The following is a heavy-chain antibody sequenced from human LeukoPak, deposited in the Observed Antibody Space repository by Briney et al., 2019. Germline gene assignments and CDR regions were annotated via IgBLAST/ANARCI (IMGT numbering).Heavy chain of an antibody. CDR1: GGSISSHY. CDR3: ARGYCSSTSCFHYFDY. V-gene: IGHV4-59*11. CDR2: IYYSGST. D-gene: IGHD2-2*01. Sequence: PSETLSLTCTVSGGSISSHYWSWIRQPPGKGLEWIGYIYYSGSTNYNPSLKSRVTISVDTSKNQFSLKLSSVTAADTAGYYCARGYCSSTSCFHYFDYWGQGTLVTVSS. J-gene: IGHJ4*02.